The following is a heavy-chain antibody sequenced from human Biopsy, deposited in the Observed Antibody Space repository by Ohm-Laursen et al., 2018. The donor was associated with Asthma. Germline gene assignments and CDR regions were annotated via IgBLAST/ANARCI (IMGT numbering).Heavy chain of an antibody. CDR2: TSYDGSNK. V-gene: IGHV3-30-3*01. Sequence: SLRLSCSASGFTFSTYAMHWVRQAPGKGLEWVAVTSYDGSNKYYADSVKGRFTISRGNSKDTLYLQMNSLRGDDTAVYYCARDMNRDGWYFDYWGQGTLVTVSS. J-gene: IGHJ4*02. CDR3: ARDMNRDGWYFDY. D-gene: IGHD5-24*01. CDR1: GFTFSTYA.